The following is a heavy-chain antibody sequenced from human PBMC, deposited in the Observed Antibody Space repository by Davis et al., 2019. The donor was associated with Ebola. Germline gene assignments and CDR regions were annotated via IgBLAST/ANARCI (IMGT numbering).Heavy chain of an antibody. Sequence: GSLRLSCAVYGGSFSGYYWSWIRQPPGRGPEWIGEINHRGSTNYNPSLKSQVTISVDTSKNQFSLKLSSVTAADTAVYYCATTDDYWGQGTLVTVSS. CDR3: ATTDDY. D-gene: IGHD4-11*01. V-gene: IGHV4-34*01. CDR2: INHRGST. J-gene: IGHJ4*02. CDR1: GGSFSGYY.